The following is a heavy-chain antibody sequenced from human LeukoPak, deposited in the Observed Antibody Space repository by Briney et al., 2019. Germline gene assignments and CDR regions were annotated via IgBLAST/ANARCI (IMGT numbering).Heavy chain of an antibody. D-gene: IGHD5-24*01. J-gene: IGHJ3*02. CDR3: ATPRADGAFDI. Sequence: ASVKVSCKASGYTFTGYYMHWVRQAPGQGLEWMGIINPSGGSTSYAQRFQGRLTMTEDTSTATAYMELSSLRSDDTGVYFCATPRADGAFDIWGQGTMVTVSS. V-gene: IGHV1-46*01. CDR2: INPSGGST. CDR1: GYTFTGYY.